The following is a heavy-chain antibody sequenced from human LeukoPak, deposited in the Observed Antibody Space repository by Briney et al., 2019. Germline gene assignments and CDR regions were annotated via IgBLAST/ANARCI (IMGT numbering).Heavy chain of an antibody. CDR1: GYTFTGYY. Sequence: ASVKVSRKASGYTFTGYYMHWVRQAPGQGLEWMGWINPNSGGTNYAQKFQGRITMTRDTSISTAYMELSRLRSDDTAVYYCARVPGDDYYFDYWGQGTLVTVSS. D-gene: IGHD7-27*01. CDR2: INPNSGGT. CDR3: ARVPGDDYYFDY. V-gene: IGHV1-2*02. J-gene: IGHJ4*02.